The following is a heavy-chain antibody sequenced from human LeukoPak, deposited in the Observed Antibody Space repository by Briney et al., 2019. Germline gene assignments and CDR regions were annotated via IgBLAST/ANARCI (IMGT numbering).Heavy chain of an antibody. Sequence: GGSLRLSCATSGFSFSSYAMTWVRQAPGKGLEWVSTISVSATNTYYADSVKGRFTISRDNSKNTLYLQMNSLRADDTAVYYCATITSMRVVLISWGQGTLVTVSS. CDR2: ISVSATNT. V-gene: IGHV3-23*01. CDR1: GFSFSSYA. D-gene: IGHD3-22*01. J-gene: IGHJ1*01. CDR3: ATITSMRVVLIS.